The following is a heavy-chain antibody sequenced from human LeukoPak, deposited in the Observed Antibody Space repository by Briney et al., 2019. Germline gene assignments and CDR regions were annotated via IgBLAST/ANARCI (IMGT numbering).Heavy chain of an antibody. J-gene: IGHJ4*02. D-gene: IGHD3-10*01. CDR2: ISGSGDRT. CDR1: GFTFSSYG. Sequence: GGSLRLSCAASGFTFSSYGMSWVRQAPGKGLEWVSAISGSGDRTYYADSVKGRFTISRDNSKNMLYLEVISLTADDTAVYYCAKDDAWLRFGEWSQGALVTVSS. CDR3: AKDDAWLRFGE. V-gene: IGHV3-23*01.